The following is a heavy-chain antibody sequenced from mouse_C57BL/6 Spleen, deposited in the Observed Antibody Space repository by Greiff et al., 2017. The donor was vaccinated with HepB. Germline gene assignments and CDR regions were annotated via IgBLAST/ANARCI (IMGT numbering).Heavy chain of an antibody. Sequence: VKLMESGPELVKPGASVKISCKASGYAFSSSWMNWVKQRPGKGLEWIGRIYPGDGDTNYNGKFKGKATLTADKSSSTAYMQLSSLTSEDSAVYFCARERCYYDWYFDVWDTGTTVTVSS. CDR1: GYAFSSSW. CDR2: IYPGDGDT. D-gene: IGHD1-1*01. J-gene: IGHJ1*03. CDR3: ARERCYYDWYFDV. V-gene: IGHV1-82*01.